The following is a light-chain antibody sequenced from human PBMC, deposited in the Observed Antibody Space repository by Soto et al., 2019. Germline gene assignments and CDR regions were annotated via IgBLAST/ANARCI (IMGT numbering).Light chain of an antibody. V-gene: IGLV2-23*03. CDR2: EGS. J-gene: IGLJ2*01. CDR3: CSYAGSTTFVV. CDR1: SSDVGSYNL. Sequence: QSVLTQPASVSGSRGQSITISCTETSSDVGSYNLVSWYQQHPGKAPKLMIYEGSKRPSGVSNRFSGSKSGNTASLTISGLQAEDEADYYCCSYAGSTTFVVFGGGTKLTVL.